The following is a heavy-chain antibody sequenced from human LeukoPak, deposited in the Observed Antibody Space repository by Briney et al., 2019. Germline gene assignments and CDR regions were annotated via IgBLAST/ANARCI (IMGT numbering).Heavy chain of an antibody. D-gene: IGHD3-10*01. V-gene: IGHV3-23*01. J-gene: IGHJ4*02. CDR2: ISGSGGST. CDR3: ARALWFGEFLFDY. CDR1: GFTFSSYA. Sequence: GGSLSLSCAASGFTFSSYAMSWVCQAPGQELEGVSGISGSGGSTYYADFVKGRFTISRDNSKNTLYLQMNSLTAEDTAVYYCARALWFGEFLFDYWGQGTPVTVSS.